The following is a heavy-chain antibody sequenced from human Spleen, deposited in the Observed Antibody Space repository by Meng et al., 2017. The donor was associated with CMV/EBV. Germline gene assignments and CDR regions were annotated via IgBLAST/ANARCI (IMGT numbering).Heavy chain of an antibody. Sequence: GGSLRLSCASSRFSFSNYAVHWVRQAPGKGLEWVSSISSSSSYIYYADSVKGRFTISRDNAKNSLYLQMNSLRAEDTAVYYCARTAAAGPYYYYGMDVWGQGTTVTVSS. CDR2: ISSSSSYI. J-gene: IGHJ6*02. D-gene: IGHD6-13*01. V-gene: IGHV3-21*01. CDR1: RFSFSNYA. CDR3: ARTAAAGPYYYYGMDV.